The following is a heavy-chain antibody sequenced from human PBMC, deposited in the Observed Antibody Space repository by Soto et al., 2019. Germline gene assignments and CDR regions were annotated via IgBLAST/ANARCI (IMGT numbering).Heavy chain of an antibody. D-gene: IGHD1-1*01. CDR1: GDSISSYS. Sequence: PSETLSLTCTVSGDSISSYSWSWIRQPPGKGLEWIGYIFDSGSTNYNPSLKSRVTMSMDTSKNQFSLKLSSVTAADTAVYYCARHSNEYRKSLDYWGKGTLVTVSS. J-gene: IGHJ4*02. V-gene: IGHV4-59*08. CDR3: ARHSNEYRKSLDY. CDR2: IFDSGST.